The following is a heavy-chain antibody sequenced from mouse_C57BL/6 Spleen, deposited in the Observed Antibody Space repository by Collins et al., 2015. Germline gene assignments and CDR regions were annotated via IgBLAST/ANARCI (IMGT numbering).Heavy chain of an antibody. CDR1: GFTLTDYY. Sequence: EVKLVESGGGLVQPGGSLRLSCATSGFTLTDYYMSWVRQPPGKAPEWLGFIRNKASGYTTEYSASVKGRFTISRDNSQSILYLQMNTLRAEDSATYYCARDMSYGNYWYLDYWGQGTTLTVSS. J-gene: IGHJ2*01. CDR2: IRNKASGYTT. CDR3: ARDMSYGNYWYLDY. D-gene: IGHD2-10*02. V-gene: IGHV7-3*02.